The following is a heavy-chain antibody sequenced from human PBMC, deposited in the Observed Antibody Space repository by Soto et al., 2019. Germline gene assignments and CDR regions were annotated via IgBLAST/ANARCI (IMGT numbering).Heavy chain of an antibody. CDR3: ARDRDSSGWYEFDY. V-gene: IGHV3-21*01. D-gene: IGHD6-19*01. Sequence: PGGSLRLSCAASGFAFSSYSMNWVHQAPGKGLEWVSSIYGSSSYIYYADSVKGRFTISRDNARNSLFLQMNSLRAEDTAVYYCARDRDSSGWYEFDYWGQGTLVTVSS. J-gene: IGHJ4*02. CDR2: IYGSSSYI. CDR1: GFAFSSYS.